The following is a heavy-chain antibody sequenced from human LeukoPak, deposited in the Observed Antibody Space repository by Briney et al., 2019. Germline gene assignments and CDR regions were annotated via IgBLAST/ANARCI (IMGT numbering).Heavy chain of an antibody. Sequence: GGSLRLSCAASGFTFSSYAMSWVRQAPGKGLEWVSGISGSGGSTYYADSVKGRFTISRDNSKNTLYVQMNSLRAEDTAVYYCAKARYCSGGSCYADYWGQGTLVIVSS. CDR1: GFTFSSYA. CDR2: ISGSGGST. V-gene: IGHV3-23*01. CDR3: AKARYCSGGSCYADY. D-gene: IGHD2-15*01. J-gene: IGHJ4*02.